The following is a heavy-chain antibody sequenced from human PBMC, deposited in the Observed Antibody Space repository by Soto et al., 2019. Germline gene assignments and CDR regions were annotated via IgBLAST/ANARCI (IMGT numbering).Heavy chain of an antibody. CDR3: VRGGINYAA. CDR2: IKPDESEK. Sequence: EVQLVESGGGLVQPGGSLRLSCTASGFTFSDSWMTWVRQAPGKGLEWVARIKPDESEKKYADSVKGRFSISRDNAKNSIYLQTDRLRGEDTAVYYCVRGGINYAAWAQGTLVTVSS. V-gene: IGHV3-7*01. D-gene: IGHD4-4*01. CDR1: GFTFSDSW. J-gene: IGHJ5*01.